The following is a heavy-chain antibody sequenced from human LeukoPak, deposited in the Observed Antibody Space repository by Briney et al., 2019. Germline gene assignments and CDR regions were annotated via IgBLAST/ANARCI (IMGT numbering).Heavy chain of an antibody. D-gene: IGHD3-10*01. J-gene: IGHJ4*02. V-gene: IGHV4-4*02. CDR3: ARHGVRHYYGSGSYRAHFDY. Sequence: PSGTLSLTCAVSGGSISSSNWWSWVRQPPGKGLEWIGEIYHSGSTNYNPSLKSRVTISVDKSKNQFSLKLSSVTAADTAVYYCARHGVRHYYGSGSYRAHFDYWGQGTLVTVSS. CDR1: GGSISSSNW. CDR2: IYHSGST.